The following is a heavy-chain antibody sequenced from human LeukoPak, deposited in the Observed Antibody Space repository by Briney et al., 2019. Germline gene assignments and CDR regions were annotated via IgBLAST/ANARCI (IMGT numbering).Heavy chain of an antibody. CDR1: GFTFRSYA. V-gene: IGHV3-23*01. Sequence: GGSLRLSCAASGFTFRSYAMSWVRQAPGKGLEWVSDISESGASTYYADSVKGRFIISRDNSKNTLYLQMSSLRADDTAVYFCAKVRGYSYGYGDYWGQGTLVTVPS. CDR2: ISESGAST. J-gene: IGHJ4*02. CDR3: AKVRGYSYGYGDY. D-gene: IGHD5-18*01.